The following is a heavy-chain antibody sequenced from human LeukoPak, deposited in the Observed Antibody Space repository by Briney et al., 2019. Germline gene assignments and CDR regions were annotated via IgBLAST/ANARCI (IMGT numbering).Heavy chain of an antibody. D-gene: IGHD1-1*01. CDR3: ARGSESRGTIDY. CDR2: IYYSGST. CDR1: GGSISSGDCY. J-gene: IGHJ4*02. Sequence: SQTLSLTCTVSGGSISSGDCYWSWIRQHPGKGLEWIGYIYYSGSTYYNPSLKSRVTISVDTSKNQLSLKLSSVTAADTAVYYCARGSESRGTIDYWGQGTLVTVSS. V-gene: IGHV4-31*03.